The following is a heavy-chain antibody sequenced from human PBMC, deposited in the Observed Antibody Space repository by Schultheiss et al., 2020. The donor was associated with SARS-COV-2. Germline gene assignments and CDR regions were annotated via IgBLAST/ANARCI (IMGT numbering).Heavy chain of an antibody. D-gene: IGHD3-16*01. CDR3: ARDPTYPYYMDV. CDR2: INHSGST. CDR1: GYSISSGYY. V-gene: IGHV4-38-2*02. J-gene: IGHJ6*03. Sequence: SETLSLTCAVSGYSISSGYYWSWIRQPPGKGLEWIGEINHSGSTNYNPSLKSRVTISVDKSKNQFSLKLSSVTAADTAVYYCARDPTYPYYMDVWGLGTTVTVSS.